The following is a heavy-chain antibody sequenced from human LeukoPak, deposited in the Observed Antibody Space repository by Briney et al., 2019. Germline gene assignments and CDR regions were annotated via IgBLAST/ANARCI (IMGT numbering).Heavy chain of an antibody. J-gene: IGHJ4*02. CDR2: IYYSGST. CDR1: GGSISSYY. Sequence: PSETRSLTCTVSGGSISSYYWSWIRQPPGKGLEWIGYIYYSGSTNYNPSLKSRVTISVDTSKNQLPLKLSSVTAADTAVYYCARVFSSGWYENYFDYWGQGTLVTVSS. V-gene: IGHV4-59*01. D-gene: IGHD6-19*01. CDR3: ARVFSSGWYENYFDY.